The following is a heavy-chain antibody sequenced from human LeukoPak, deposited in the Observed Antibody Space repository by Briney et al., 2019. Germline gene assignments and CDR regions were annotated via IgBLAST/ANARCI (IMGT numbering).Heavy chain of an antibody. D-gene: IGHD3-3*01. J-gene: IGHJ4*02. CDR2: IYYSGST. V-gene: IGHV4-38-2*02. Sequence: SETLSLTCTVSAYSISSGYYWSWIRQPPGQGLEWIGSIYYSGSTYYNPSLKSRVTISVDTSKNQFSLKLSSVTAADTAVYYCARRGESRFNFDYWGQGTLVTVSS. CDR3: ARRGESRFNFDY. CDR1: AYSISSGYY.